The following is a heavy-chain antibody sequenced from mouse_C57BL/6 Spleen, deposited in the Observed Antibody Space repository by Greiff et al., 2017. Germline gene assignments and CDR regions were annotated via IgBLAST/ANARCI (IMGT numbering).Heavy chain of an antibody. Sequence: VMLVESGPGLVQPSQSLSITCTVSGFSLTSYGVHWVRQSPGKGLEWLGVIWSGGSTDYNAAFISRLSISKDNSKSQVFFKMNSLQADDTAIYYCARNLYGSSSWFAYWGQGTLGTGSA. D-gene: IGHD1-1*01. CDR3: ARNLYGSSSWFAY. V-gene: IGHV2-2*01. J-gene: IGHJ3*01. CDR2: IWSGGST. CDR1: GFSLTSYG.